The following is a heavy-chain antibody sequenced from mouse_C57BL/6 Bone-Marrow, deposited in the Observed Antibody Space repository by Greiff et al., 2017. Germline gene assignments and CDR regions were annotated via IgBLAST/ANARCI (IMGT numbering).Heavy chain of an antibody. CDR1: GYTFTSYW. CDR3: ARRLGWYFDV. D-gene: IGHD4-1*01. V-gene: IGHV1-59*01. CDR2: IDPSDSYT. Sequence: QVHVKQPGAELVRPGTSVKLSCKASGYTFTSYWMHWVKQRPGQGLEWIGVIDPSDSYTNYNQKFKGKATLTVDTSSSTAYMQLSSLTSEDSAVYYCARRLGWYFDVWGTGTTVTVSS. J-gene: IGHJ1*03.